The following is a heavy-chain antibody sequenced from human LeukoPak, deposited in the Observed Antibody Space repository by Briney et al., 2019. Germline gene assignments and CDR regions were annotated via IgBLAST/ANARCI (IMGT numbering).Heavy chain of an antibody. J-gene: IGHJ4*02. V-gene: IGHV3-23*01. CDR3: AKDLPSGNYWRGDFHY. CDR1: GFIFSNYA. CDR2: VSGSGGST. D-gene: IGHD1-26*01. Sequence: PGGSLRLSCAASGFIFSNYAMSWVRQAPGKGLEWVSAVSGSGGSTYYAGSVKGRFTISRDNSKDTLYPQMNSLRAEDTALYYCAKDLPSGNYWRGDFHYWGQGTLVTVSS.